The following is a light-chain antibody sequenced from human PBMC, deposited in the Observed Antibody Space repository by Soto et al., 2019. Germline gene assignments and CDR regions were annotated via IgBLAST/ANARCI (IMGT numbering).Light chain of an antibody. J-gene: IGKJ4*01. Sequence: EIVMTQSPATLSVSPGERATLSCRASQTVSNNLAWYQQKPGQAPRLLIYGASTRATGIPARFSGSGSGTEFTLTISSLQSEDFAVYSCQQYNNWGLTFGGGTTVEIK. CDR1: QTVSNN. CDR2: GAS. V-gene: IGKV3-15*01. CDR3: QQYNNWGLT.